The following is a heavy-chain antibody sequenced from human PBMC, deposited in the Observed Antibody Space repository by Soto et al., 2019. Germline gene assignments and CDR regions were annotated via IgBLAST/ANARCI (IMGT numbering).Heavy chain of an antibody. J-gene: IGHJ6*02. CDR1: GFTFTSYV. D-gene: IGHD6-13*01. CDR2: ISIDGTNK. V-gene: IGHV3-30-3*01. CDR3: ARGWGSTWKGDYGMDV. Sequence: GGSLRLSCAASGFTFTSYVMHWVRQAPGKGLEWVAVISIDGTNKYYAHSVKGRFTISRDNSENTLYLLMSSLRPEDTAVFHCARGWGSTWKGDYGMDVWGRGTRVTVSS.